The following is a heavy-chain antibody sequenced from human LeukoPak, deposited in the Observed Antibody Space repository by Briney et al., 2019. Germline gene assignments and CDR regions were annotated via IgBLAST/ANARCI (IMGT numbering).Heavy chain of an antibody. D-gene: IGHD4-17*01. V-gene: IGHV4-30-4*01. CDR1: GGSISSGDYY. J-gene: IGHJ4*02. Sequence: SETLSLTCTVSGGSISSGDYYWSWIRQPPGKGLEWIGYIYYSGSTYYNPSLKSRVTISEDTSKNQFSLKLSSVTASDTAVYYCASYYGDSSLVDYWGQGTLVTVSS. CDR2: IYYSGST. CDR3: ASYYGDSSLVDY.